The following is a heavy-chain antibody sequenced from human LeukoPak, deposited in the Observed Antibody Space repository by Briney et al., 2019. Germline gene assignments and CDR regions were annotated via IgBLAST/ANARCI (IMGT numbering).Heavy chain of an antibody. D-gene: IGHD6-13*01. V-gene: IGHV1-18*01. Sequence: ASVKVSCKASGYTFTSYGISWVRQAPGQGLEWMGWISAYNGNTNYAQKLQGRVTMTTDTSTSTAYMELRSLRSDDTAVYYCARDWYSSSWPEFDYWGQGTLVTVPS. CDR2: ISAYNGNT. J-gene: IGHJ4*02. CDR3: ARDWYSSSWPEFDY. CDR1: GYTFTSYG.